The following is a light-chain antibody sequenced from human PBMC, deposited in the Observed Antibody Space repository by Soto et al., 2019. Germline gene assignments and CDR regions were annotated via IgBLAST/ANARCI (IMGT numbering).Light chain of an antibody. CDR1: QSVRSN. CDR3: QKYNDGPLT. CDR2: GAS. V-gene: IGKV3-15*01. Sequence: EIVMTQSPATLSVSPGVRATLSCRASQSVRSNLAWYQQKPGQAPRLLVYGASTRATGIPGRFSGSGSGTEFTLPIRTLQSEGFAVYYSQKYNDGPLTFGGGAKVEIK. J-gene: IGKJ4*01.